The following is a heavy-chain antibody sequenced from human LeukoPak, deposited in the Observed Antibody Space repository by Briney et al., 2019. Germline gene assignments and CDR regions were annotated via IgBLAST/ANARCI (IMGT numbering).Heavy chain of an antibody. CDR1: GYSISSGYY. D-gene: IGHD3-10*01. Sequence: SETLSLTCTVSGYSISSGYYWGWIRQPPGKGLEWIGSIYHSGSTYYNPSLKSRVTISVDTSKNQFSLKLSSVTAADTAVYHCARVSGYGSGSYYNSRGGYYYYYGMDVWGQGTTVTVSS. V-gene: IGHV4-38-2*02. CDR3: ARVSGYGSGSYYNSRGGYYYYYGMDV. CDR2: IYHSGST. J-gene: IGHJ6*02.